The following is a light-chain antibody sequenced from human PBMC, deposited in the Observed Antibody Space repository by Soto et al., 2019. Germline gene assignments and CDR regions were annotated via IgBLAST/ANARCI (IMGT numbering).Light chain of an antibody. CDR2: VAS. V-gene: IGKV1-6*01. CDR3: LHDYDDPLT. J-gene: IGKJ4*01. Sequence: AIQMTQSPSSLSASVGDRVTITCRASQGIRNDLSWYQQKPGEVPKLLIYVASSLQSGVPSRFSGSGSGTDFTLTISSLQPEDSATYYCLHDYDDPLTFGGGTRVEIK. CDR1: QGIRND.